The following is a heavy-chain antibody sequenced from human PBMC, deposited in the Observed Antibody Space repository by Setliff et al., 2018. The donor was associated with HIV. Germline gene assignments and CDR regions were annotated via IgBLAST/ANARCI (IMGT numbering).Heavy chain of an antibody. J-gene: IGHJ4*02. CDR1: GGPFSSTS. CDR3: ARASSVADHFDY. CDR2: IYYSGST. V-gene: IGHV4-59*01. D-gene: IGHD6-19*01. Sequence: PSETLSLTCTVSGGPFSSTSWSWIRQFPGQGLEWIGYIYYSGSTNYNPSLKSRVTISVDTSKNQFSLKLSSVTTADTAVYYCARASSVADHFDYWGQGTLVTVSS.